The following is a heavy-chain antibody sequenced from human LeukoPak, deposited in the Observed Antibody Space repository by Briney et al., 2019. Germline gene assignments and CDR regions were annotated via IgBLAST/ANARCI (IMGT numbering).Heavy chain of an antibody. Sequence: GGSLRLSCAASGFTFSSYAMSWVRQAPGKGLEWVSAISGSGGSTYYADSVKGRFTISRDNSKNTLYLQVNSLKTEDTAVYYCTRILLKWELPGSDAFDIWGEGTMVTVSS. J-gene: IGHJ3*02. CDR1: GFTFSSYA. CDR2: ISGSGGST. CDR3: TRILLKWELPGSDAFDI. D-gene: IGHD1-26*01. V-gene: IGHV3-23*01.